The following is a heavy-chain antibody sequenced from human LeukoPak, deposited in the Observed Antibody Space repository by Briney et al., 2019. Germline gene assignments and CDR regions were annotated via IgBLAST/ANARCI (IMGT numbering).Heavy chain of an antibody. D-gene: IGHD1-26*01. V-gene: IGHV3-48*01. CDR1: AFTFSDYS. CDR3: ARDRLTSGSYFFDY. Sequence: GGSLRLSCAASAFTFSDYSMNWVRQAPGKGLEWISYISGRSSTIYYADSVRGRFTTSRDNAKNSMYLQMNSLRAEDTAVYYCARDRLTSGSYFFDYWGQGTLVTVSS. CDR2: ISGRSSTI. J-gene: IGHJ4*02.